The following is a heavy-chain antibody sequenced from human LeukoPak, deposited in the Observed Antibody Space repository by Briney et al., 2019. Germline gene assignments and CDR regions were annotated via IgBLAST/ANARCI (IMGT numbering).Heavy chain of an antibody. CDR2: INAGNGNT. CDR3: ERDFRATFGGVMASAFDY. CDR1: GYTFTSYA. D-gene: IGHD3-16*01. J-gene: IGHJ4*02. Sequence: ASVKVPCKASGYTFTSYAMHWVRQAPGQRLEWMGWINAGNGNTKYSQKFQGRVTITRDTSASTAYMELSSLRSEDTAVYYCERDFRATFGGVMASAFDYWGQGTLVTVSP. V-gene: IGHV1-3*01.